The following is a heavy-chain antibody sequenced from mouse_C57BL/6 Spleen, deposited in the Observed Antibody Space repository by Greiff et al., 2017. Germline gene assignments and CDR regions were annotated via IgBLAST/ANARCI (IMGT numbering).Heavy chain of an antibody. D-gene: IGHD4-1*01. CDR2: IYPGSGST. CDR1: GYTFTSYW. CDR3: AREGKLGPWFAY. V-gene: IGHV1-55*01. Sequence: QVQLQQPGAELVKPGASVKMSCKASGYTFTSYWITWVKQRPGQGLEWIGDIYPGSGSTNYNDKFKSKATLTVDTSSSTAYMQLSSLTSEDSAVYYCAREGKLGPWFAYWGQGTLVTVSA. J-gene: IGHJ3*01.